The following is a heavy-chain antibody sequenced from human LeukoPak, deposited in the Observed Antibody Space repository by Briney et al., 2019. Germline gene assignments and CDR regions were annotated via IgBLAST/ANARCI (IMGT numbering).Heavy chain of an antibody. D-gene: IGHD6-13*01. V-gene: IGHV3-30*02. J-gene: IGHJ4*02. CDR1: GFTFSSYG. Sequence: GGSLRLSCAASGFTFSSYGMHWVRQAPGKGLEWVAFIRYDGSNKYYADSVKGRFTISRDNSKNTLYLQMNSLRAEDTAVYYCAKEAEYSSSWYACDYWGQGTLVTVSS. CDR2: IRYDGSNK. CDR3: AKEAEYSSSWYACDY.